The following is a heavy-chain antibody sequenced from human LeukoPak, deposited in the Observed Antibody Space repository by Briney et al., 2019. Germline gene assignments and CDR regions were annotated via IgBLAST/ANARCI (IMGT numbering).Heavy chain of an antibody. D-gene: IGHD6-19*01. V-gene: IGHV3-23*01. CDR3: AKVTASAWPFDAFDI. J-gene: IGHJ3*02. CDR1: GFTFSSYA. CDR2: TSGGGAGT. Sequence: GGSLRLSCAASGFTFSSYAMTWVRQAPGKGLEWVSVTSGGGAGTYYADSVKGWFTISTDNSKNTLYLQMNSLRAEDTAIYYCAKVTASAWPFDAFDIWGQGTMVTVSS.